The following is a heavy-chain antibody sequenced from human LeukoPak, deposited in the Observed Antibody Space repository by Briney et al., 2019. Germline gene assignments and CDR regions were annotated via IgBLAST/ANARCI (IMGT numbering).Heavy chain of an antibody. Sequence: PGGSLRLSCAASGFTFSSYGMHWVRQAPGKGLEWVAVIWYGGSNKYYADSVKGRFTISRDNSKNTLYLQMNSLRAEDTAVYYCAKGRRDGYNLGLDNAFDIWGQGTMVTVSS. CDR1: GFTFSSYG. J-gene: IGHJ3*02. CDR2: IWYGGSNK. V-gene: IGHV3-30*02. D-gene: IGHD5-24*01. CDR3: AKGRRDGYNLGLDNAFDI.